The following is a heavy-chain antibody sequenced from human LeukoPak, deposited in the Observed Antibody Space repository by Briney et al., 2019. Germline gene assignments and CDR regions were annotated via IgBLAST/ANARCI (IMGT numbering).Heavy chain of an antibody. J-gene: IGHJ4*02. CDR3: ARNSHYYDSSGFNY. Sequence: SETLSLTCAVYGGSFSGYYWSWIRQPPGKGPEWIGEINHSGSTNYNPSLKSRVTISIDTSKNQFSLKLSSVTAADTAVYYCARNSHYYDSSGFNYWGQGTLVTVSS. D-gene: IGHD3-22*01. V-gene: IGHV4-34*01. CDR2: INHSGST. CDR1: GGSFSGYY.